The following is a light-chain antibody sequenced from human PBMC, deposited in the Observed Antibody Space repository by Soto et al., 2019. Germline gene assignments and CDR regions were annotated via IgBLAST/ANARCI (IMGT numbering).Light chain of an antibody. Sequence: DIVMTQSPDSLAVSLGERATINCKSSQNLLYNFNNKTYLAWYQQKPGQPPKLLIYWASTRESGVPDRFSGRASGTDFTLTISRLQAEDVAVYFCQQYYGTPSFGGGTKVEI. CDR2: WAS. J-gene: IGKJ4*01. V-gene: IGKV4-1*01. CDR1: QNLLYNFNNKTY. CDR3: QQYYGTPS.